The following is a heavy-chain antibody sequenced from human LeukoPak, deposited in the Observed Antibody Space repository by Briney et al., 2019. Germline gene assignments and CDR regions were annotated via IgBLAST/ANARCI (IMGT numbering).Heavy chain of an antibody. Sequence: AASVKVSCKASGYTFASYDSSWVRQAPGQGLECMGWISAYNGNTNYAQKFQGRVTMTTDTSTSTAYMELRSLRSDDTAVYYCARVPGYSSGWYPIDYWGQGTLVTVSS. J-gene: IGHJ4*02. CDR3: ARVPGYSSGWYPIDY. CDR2: ISAYNGNT. D-gene: IGHD6-19*01. CDR1: GYTFASYD. V-gene: IGHV1-18*01.